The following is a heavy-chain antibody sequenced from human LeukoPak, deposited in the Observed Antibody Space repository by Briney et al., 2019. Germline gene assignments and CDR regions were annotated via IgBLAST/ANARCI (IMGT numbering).Heavy chain of an antibody. J-gene: IGHJ4*02. D-gene: IGHD5-12*01. CDR2: INPNSGGT. CDR1: GYTFTGYY. V-gene: IGHV1-2*02. Sequence: KRGESLKVSCKASGYTFTGYYMHWVRQAPGQGLEWMGWINPNSGGTNYAQKFQGRVTMTRDTSISTAYMELSRLRSDDTAVYYCARDAGYSGYDYWGQGTLVTVSS. CDR3: ARDAGYSGYDY.